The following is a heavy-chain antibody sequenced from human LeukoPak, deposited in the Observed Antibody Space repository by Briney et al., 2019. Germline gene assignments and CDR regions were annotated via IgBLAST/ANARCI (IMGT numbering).Heavy chain of an antibody. CDR2: FDPEDGET. V-gene: IGHV1-24*01. J-gene: IGHJ3*02. D-gene: IGHD5-24*01. Sequence: ASVKVSCKASGGTFSSYAISWVRQAPGKGLEWMGGFDPEDGETIYAQKFQGRVTMTEDTSTDTAYMELSSLRSEDTAVYYCARSLTDEVDAFDIWGQGTMVTVSS. CDR3: ARSLTDEVDAFDI. CDR1: GGTFSSYA.